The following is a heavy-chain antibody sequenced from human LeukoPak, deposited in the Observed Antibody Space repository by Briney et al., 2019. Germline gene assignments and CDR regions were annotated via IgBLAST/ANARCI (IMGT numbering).Heavy chain of an antibody. J-gene: IGHJ4*02. Sequence: PGGSLRLSCAASGFTFDDYAMHWVRQAPGKGLEWVSGISWNSGSIGYADSVKGRFTISRDNAKNSLYLQMNSLRAEDTAVYYCARDPNRRDGYNLDYWGQGTLVTVSS. D-gene: IGHD5-24*01. CDR3: ARDPNRRDGYNLDY. CDR1: GFTFDDYA. CDR2: ISWNSGSI. V-gene: IGHV3-9*01.